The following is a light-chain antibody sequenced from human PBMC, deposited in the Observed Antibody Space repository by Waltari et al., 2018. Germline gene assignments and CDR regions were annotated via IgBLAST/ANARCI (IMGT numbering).Light chain of an antibody. J-gene: IGKJ1*01. CDR3: QHYVRLPVT. CDR1: QSVGRT. CDR2: GAS. Sequence: EILLTQSPGTLSCPPGERVPLSCRASQSVGRTLVWYQQKPGQAPRLLMYGASIRATGIPDRFSGSGSGTDFSLTISRLEPEDFAVYYCQHYVRLPVTFGQGTKVEIK. V-gene: IGKV3-20*01.